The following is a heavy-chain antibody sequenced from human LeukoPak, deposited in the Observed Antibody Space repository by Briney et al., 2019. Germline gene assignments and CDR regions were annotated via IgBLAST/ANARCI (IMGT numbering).Heavy chain of an antibody. V-gene: IGHV3-33*01. CDR3: AREGGIAARPRGLDY. D-gene: IGHD6-6*01. J-gene: IGHJ4*02. Sequence: GGSLRPSCAASGFTFSSYGMHWVRQAPGKGLEWVAVIWYDGSNKYYADSVKGRFTISRDNSKNTLYLQMNSLRAEDTAVYYCAREGGIAARPRGLDYWGQGTLVTVSS. CDR1: GFTFSSYG. CDR2: IWYDGSNK.